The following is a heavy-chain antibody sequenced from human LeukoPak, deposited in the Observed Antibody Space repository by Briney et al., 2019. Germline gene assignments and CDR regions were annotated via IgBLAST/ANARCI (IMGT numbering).Heavy chain of an antibody. J-gene: IGHJ3*02. CDR1: GFSVSNYA. Sequence: GGSLRLSCAASGFSVSNYALSWVRQAPGKGLEWVSSFTAGGSSTYNTDSVEGRFTISRDNSKNTLYLQMNSLRAEDTAVYYCAREGPTSGIWGQGTMVTVSS. CDR2: FTAGGSST. D-gene: IGHD5-12*01. CDR3: AREGPTSGI. V-gene: IGHV3-23*01.